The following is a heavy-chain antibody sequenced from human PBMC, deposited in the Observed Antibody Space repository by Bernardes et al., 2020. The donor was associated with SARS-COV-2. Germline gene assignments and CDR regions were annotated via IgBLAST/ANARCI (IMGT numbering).Heavy chain of an antibody. Sequence: GSLRLSCAASGFTFRSYGMHWVRQAPDKGLEWVALINYDGGNTYYADSVKGRFTISRDNSKNTLFLQVNSLRVDDTAVYYCAREASDYGGLYGDYWGQGVQVTVSS. J-gene: IGHJ4*02. CDR3: AREASDYGGLYGDY. V-gene: IGHV3-33*01. CDR1: GFTFRSYG. CDR2: INYDGGNT. D-gene: IGHD3-16*01.